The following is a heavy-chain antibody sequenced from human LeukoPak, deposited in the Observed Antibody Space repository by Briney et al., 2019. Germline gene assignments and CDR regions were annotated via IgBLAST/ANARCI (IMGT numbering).Heavy chain of an antibody. D-gene: IGHD3-10*01. V-gene: IGHV3-20*04. CDR1: GFTFDDYG. Sequence: GGSLRLSCAASGFTFDDYGMSWVRQAPGKGLEWVSGINWNSGSIGYADSVKGRFTISRDNAKNSLYLQMNSLRAEDMALYYCAKGGGSGSYYNVGYYYYMDVWGKGTTVTVSS. CDR2: INWNSGSI. CDR3: AKGGGSGSYYNVGYYYYMDV. J-gene: IGHJ6*03.